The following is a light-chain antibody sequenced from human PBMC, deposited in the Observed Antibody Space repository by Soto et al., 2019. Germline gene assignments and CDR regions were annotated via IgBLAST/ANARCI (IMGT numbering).Light chain of an antibody. CDR3: QQRNNWPPSIT. Sequence: VLTHSPATLSLSPGERATLSCRASQSVGGHLAWYQQKPGQAPRLLIYDASDRATGIPARFSGSGSETDFTLTISSLEPDDFAVYYCQQRNNWPPSITFGQGTRLEIK. V-gene: IGKV3-11*01. CDR1: QSVGGH. CDR2: DAS. J-gene: IGKJ5*01.